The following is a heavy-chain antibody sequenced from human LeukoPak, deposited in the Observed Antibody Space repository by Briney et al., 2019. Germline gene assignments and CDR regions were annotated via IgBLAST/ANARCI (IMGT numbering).Heavy chain of an antibody. V-gene: IGHV1-2*02. CDR1: GYTFTSYG. CDR2: INPNSGGT. CDR3: ARVDLKDGF. Sequence: ASVKVSCKASGYTFTSYGISWVRQAPGQGLEWMGWINPNSGGTNYAQKFQGRVTMTRDTSISTAYMELSRLRSDDTAVYYCARVDLKDGFWGQGTLVTVSS. D-gene: IGHD5-24*01. J-gene: IGHJ4*02.